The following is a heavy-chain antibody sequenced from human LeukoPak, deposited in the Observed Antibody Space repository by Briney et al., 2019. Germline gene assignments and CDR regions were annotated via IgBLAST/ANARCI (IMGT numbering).Heavy chain of an antibody. Sequence: SETLSLTCTVSGGSISSYYWSGIRQPAGKGLEWIGRIYTSGSTNYNPSLKSRVTMSVDTSKNQFSLKLSSVTAADTAVYYCASNYYDSSGYSNDAFDIWGQGTMVTVSS. V-gene: IGHV4-4*07. D-gene: IGHD3-22*01. CDR3: ASNYYDSSGYSNDAFDI. J-gene: IGHJ3*02. CDR1: GGSISSYY. CDR2: IYTSGST.